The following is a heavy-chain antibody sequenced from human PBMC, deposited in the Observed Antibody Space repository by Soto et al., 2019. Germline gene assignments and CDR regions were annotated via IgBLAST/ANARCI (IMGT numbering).Heavy chain of an antibody. J-gene: IGHJ5*02. CDR3: ARERGRYCSGESCYPFGP. Sequence: SETLSLTCAVYGGAFRGYYWSWIRQPPGKGLEWLGEINDSGSTNYNPSLKSRITISLDTSKKEISLRLSSATAADTAVYYRARERGRYCSGESCYPFGPWGQGALVTVS. CDR1: GGAFRGYY. CDR2: INDSGST. V-gene: IGHV4-34*01. D-gene: IGHD2-15*01.